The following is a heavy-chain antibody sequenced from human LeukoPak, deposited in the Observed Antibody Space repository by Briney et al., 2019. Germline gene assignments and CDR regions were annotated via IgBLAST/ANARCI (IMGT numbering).Heavy chain of an antibody. D-gene: IGHD3-22*01. J-gene: IGHJ4*02. CDR3: AKLWRSGYYYFDY. V-gene: IGHV3-23*01. CDR2: ISGSGGNT. Sequence: PGGSLRLSCAASGFTFSSYAMSWVRQAPGKGLEWVSAISGSGGNTYYADSVKGRFTISRDNSKNTLYLQMNSLRAEDTAVYYCAKLWRSGYYYFDYWGQGTLVTVSS. CDR1: GFTFSSYA.